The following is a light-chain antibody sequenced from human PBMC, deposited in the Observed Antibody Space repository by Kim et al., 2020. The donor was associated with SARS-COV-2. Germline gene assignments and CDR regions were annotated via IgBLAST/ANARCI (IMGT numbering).Light chain of an antibody. CDR3: QQHNTRPPT. Sequence: DIQMTQSPAAMSASAGDRVTLTCRASQGINSKLAWYQQKPGQAPKRLIYDASTWHTGIPARFSGSGSGTEFTLTISSLQPEDSAAYYCQQHNTRPPTFGEGTKVDIK. CDR2: DAS. V-gene: IGKV1-17*03. J-gene: IGKJ4*02. CDR1: QGINSK.